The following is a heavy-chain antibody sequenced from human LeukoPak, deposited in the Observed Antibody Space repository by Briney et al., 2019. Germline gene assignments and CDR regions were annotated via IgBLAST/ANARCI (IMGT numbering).Heavy chain of an antibody. Sequence: SETLSLTCAVFGESFSGYYWSWIRQPPGKGLEWIGEINHSGSTSSHPSLKSRVTISVDTSNNQFSLKLSSVTAADTAIYYCARGRRGYSYCFDYWGQGTLVTVSS. V-gene: IGHV4-34*01. D-gene: IGHD3-22*01. CDR2: INHSGST. CDR3: ARGRRGYSYCFDY. J-gene: IGHJ4*02. CDR1: GESFSGYY.